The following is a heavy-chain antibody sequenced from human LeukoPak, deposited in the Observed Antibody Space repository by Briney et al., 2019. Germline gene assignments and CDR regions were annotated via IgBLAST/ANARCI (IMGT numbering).Heavy chain of an antibody. V-gene: IGHV3-7*01. CDR2: IKQDRSEK. CDR1: GFSFTYSW. J-gene: IGHJ4*02. D-gene: IGHD7-27*01. CDR3: ARDPESNWGWDLDS. Sequence: GGSLRLSCAASGFSFTYSWMAWVRQTPEKGLEWVANIKQDRSEKYYLDSVKGRFTISRDNAKNSLYLEMNSLRVEDTAMYYCARDPESNWGWDLDSWGQGTLVTVSS.